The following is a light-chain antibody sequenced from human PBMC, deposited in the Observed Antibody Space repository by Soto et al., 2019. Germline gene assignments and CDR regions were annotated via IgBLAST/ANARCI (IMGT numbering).Light chain of an antibody. CDR3: QQYGTSPYT. Sequence: EIVMPKSPATLSVSPGERAPLSCRASQSVRNNYLAWYQQKPGQAHRLLIYDASSRATGIPDRFSGGGSGTDFTLTISRLEPEEFAVYYCQQYGTSPYTVGQGTKVDIK. J-gene: IGKJ2*01. CDR1: QSVRNNY. V-gene: IGKV3-20*01. CDR2: DAS.